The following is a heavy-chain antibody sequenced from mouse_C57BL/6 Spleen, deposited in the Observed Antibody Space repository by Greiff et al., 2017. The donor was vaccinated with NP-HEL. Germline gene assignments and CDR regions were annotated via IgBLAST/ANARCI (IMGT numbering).Heavy chain of an antibody. CDR2: INPNNGGT. CDR3: ARGKDYSYAMDY. V-gene: IGHV1-18*01. J-gene: IGHJ4*01. CDR1: GYTFTDYN. Sequence: VQLKESGPELVKPGASVKIPCKASGYTFTDYNMDWVKQSHGKSLEWIGDINPNNGGTIYNQKFKGKATLTVDKSSSTAYMELRSLTSEDTAVYYCARGKDYSYAMDYWGQGTSVTVSS. D-gene: IGHD1-1*01.